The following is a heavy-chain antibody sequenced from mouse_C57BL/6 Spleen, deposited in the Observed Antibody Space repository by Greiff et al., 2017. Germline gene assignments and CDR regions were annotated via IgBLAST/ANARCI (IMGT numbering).Heavy chain of an antibody. D-gene: IGHD1-1*01. Sequence: VQLQQSGAELMKPGASVKLSCKATGYTFTGYWIEWVKQRPGHGLEWIGEILPGNGSTNYNEKFKGKATFTADTSSNTAYMQLSSLTTEDSAIYYCARGGSGVYWYVGVGGTGTTVTVSA. CDR2: ILPGNGST. V-gene: IGHV1-9*01. CDR1: GYTFTGYW. CDR3: ARGGSGVYWYVGV. J-gene: IGHJ1*03.